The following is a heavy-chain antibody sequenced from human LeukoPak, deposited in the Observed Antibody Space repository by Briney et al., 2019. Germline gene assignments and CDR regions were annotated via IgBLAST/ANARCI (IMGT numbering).Heavy chain of an antibody. Sequence: GGSLRLSCVAYGFTFGSFGMHWVRQAPGKGLDWVAVIAYDGSDENYADSVKGRFTISRDNFKNTLYLQMNSLRTEDTAVYYCAKGGNGYSYGYFDYWGQGTLVTVSS. CDR3: AKGGNGYSYGYFDY. V-gene: IGHV3-30*04. J-gene: IGHJ4*02. D-gene: IGHD5-18*01. CDR1: GFTFGSFG. CDR2: IAYDGSDE.